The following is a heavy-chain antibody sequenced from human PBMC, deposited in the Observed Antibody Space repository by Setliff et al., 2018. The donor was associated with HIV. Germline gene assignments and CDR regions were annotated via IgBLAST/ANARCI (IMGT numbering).Heavy chain of an antibody. CDR2: VDPENGQT. Sequence: ASVKVSCKASGYTFIDYFVHWIKKAPGKGLEWMGRVDPENGQTVYAEKLQGRVIIRADTSIDTAYMELSSLRSEDTAVYYCARDFTYDYDSSGPGWGQGTLVTVSS. J-gene: IGHJ4*02. V-gene: IGHV1-69-2*01. D-gene: IGHD3-22*01. CDR1: GYTFIDYF. CDR3: ARDFTYDYDSSGPG.